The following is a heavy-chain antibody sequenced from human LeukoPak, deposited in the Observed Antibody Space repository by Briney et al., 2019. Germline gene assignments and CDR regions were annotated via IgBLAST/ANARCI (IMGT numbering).Heavy chain of an antibody. Sequence: PSQTLSLTCTVSNDSISRDNYYWSWIRQPAGKGLEWIGRIYTSGSTNYNPSLKSRVTISVDTPKNQFSLKLSSVTAADTAVYFCARERGYGGTFDYWGQGTLVTVSS. V-gene: IGHV4-61*02. D-gene: IGHD4-23*01. J-gene: IGHJ4*02. CDR1: NDSISRDNYY. CDR2: IYTSGST. CDR3: ARERGYGGTFDY.